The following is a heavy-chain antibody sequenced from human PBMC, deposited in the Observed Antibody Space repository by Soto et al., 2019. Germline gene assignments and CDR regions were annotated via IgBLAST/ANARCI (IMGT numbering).Heavy chain of an antibody. Sequence: GGSLSLSCAASGFPFNTYWMSWVRQAPGKGLEWVANIKPDGSEKWYVDSVKGRFTISRDNAKNSLYLQMNSLRAEDTAVYFCARGDYYDTSGPFSDAFDIWGQGTMVTVS. V-gene: IGHV3-7*04. J-gene: IGHJ3*02. CDR2: IKPDGSEK. CDR3: ARGDYYDTSGPFSDAFDI. D-gene: IGHD3-22*01. CDR1: GFPFNTYW.